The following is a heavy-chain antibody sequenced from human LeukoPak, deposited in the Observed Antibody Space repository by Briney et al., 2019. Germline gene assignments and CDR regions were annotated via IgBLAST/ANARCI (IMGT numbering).Heavy chain of an antibody. Sequence: SETLSLTCTVSGGSISSSSYYWGWIRQPPGKGLEWIGYIHFSGSTQYNPSLKSRLTISVDTSKNHFSLKLSSVTAADTAIYYCARVLDSGYSDYWGQGTLVTVSS. CDR1: GGSISSSSYY. V-gene: IGHV4-61*03. D-gene: IGHD1-26*01. J-gene: IGHJ4*02. CDR3: ARVLDSGYSDY. CDR2: IHFSGST.